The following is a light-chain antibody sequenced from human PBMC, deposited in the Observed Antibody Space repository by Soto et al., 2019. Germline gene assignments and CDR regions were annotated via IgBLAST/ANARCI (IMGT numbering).Light chain of an antibody. CDR1: QSISSY. Sequence: DIQMTQSPSSLSASVGDRVTLTCRASQSISSYLNWYQQKPGKPPKLLISGSSRLQGGVPSRFSGSGSGTDFTLIISSLQPEDVATYYCQQGYSSPHAFGQGTKVDIK. J-gene: IGKJ2*01. V-gene: IGKV1-39*01. CDR2: GSS. CDR3: QQGYSSPHA.